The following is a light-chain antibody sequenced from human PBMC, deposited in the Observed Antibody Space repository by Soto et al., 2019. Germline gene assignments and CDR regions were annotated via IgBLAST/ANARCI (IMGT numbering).Light chain of an antibody. J-gene: IGKJ2*01. V-gene: IGKV3-11*01. Sequence: EIVLTQSPATLSLSPGERASLSRRASQSVSSFLAWYQQKPGQAPRLLIYDASNRATGIPARFSGSGSGTDFTLTISSLEPEDFAVYYCQQRSNRPPHTFGQGTKLQIK. CDR1: QSVSSF. CDR3: QQRSNRPPHT. CDR2: DAS.